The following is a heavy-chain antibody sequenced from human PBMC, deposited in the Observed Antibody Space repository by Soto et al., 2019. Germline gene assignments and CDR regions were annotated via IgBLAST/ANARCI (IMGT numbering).Heavy chain of an antibody. CDR2: IYPGDADT. CDR1: GYSFASYW. V-gene: IGHV5-51*01. CDR3: ARRYYYYYGMDV. Sequence: PGESLKISCKASGYSFASYWIGWVRQMPGKGLEWIGIIYPGDADTRYSPSFQGQVTISADKSINTAYLQWSSLEASDTAMYYCARRYYYYYGMDVWGQGTTVTVSS. J-gene: IGHJ6*02.